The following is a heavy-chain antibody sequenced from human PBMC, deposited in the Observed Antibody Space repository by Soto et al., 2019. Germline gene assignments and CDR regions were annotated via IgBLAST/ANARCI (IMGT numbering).Heavy chain of an antibody. J-gene: IGHJ6*02. V-gene: IGHV1-69*05. CDR2: IIPIFGTA. CDR1: GGTFSSYA. Sequence: GASVKVSCKASGGTFSSYAISWVRQAPGQGLEWMGGIIPIFGTANYAQKFQGRVTMTTDTSTSTAYMELRSLRSEDTAVYYCARDRQPSLSGYSSSWYGGLYYYYGMDVWGQGTTVTVSS. CDR3: ARDRQPSLSGYSSSWYGGLYYYYGMDV. D-gene: IGHD6-13*01.